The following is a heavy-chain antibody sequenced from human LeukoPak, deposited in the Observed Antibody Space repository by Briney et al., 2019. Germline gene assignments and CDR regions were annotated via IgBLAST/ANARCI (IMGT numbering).Heavy chain of an antibody. Sequence: GGSLRLSCAASGFTFSSYSMNWVRQAPGKGLEWVSSISSSSSYIHYADSVKGRFTISRDNAKNSLYLQMNSLRAEDTAVYYCARGGRYSSSWFDYWGQGTLVTVSS. J-gene: IGHJ4*02. D-gene: IGHD6-13*01. CDR1: GFTFSSYS. V-gene: IGHV3-21*01. CDR2: ISSSSSYI. CDR3: ARGGRYSSSWFDY.